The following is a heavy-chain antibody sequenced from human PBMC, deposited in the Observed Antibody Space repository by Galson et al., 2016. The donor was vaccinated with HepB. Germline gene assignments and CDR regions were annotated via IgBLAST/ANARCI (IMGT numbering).Heavy chain of an antibody. CDR1: GDSVSSINAA. Sequence: CAISGDSVSSINAAWNWIRQSPSRGLEWLGRTYYRSKWYYDYAVSVKSRMTISPDTSKNQLSLHLKSVTPEDTAVYYCARDRASCDAQNTGDYDYWGQGTLVTVSS. V-gene: IGHV6-1*01. CDR3: ARDRASCDAQNTGDYDY. CDR2: TYYRSKWYY. J-gene: IGHJ4*02. D-gene: IGHD2-21*01.